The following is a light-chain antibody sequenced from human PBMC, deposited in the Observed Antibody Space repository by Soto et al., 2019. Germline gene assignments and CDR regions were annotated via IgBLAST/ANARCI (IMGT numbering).Light chain of an antibody. V-gene: IGKV3D-15*01. CDR3: QQYNNWPPIT. Sequence: EIVMTQSPDTLSVSPGYRSTISWGSSQSVSSKLACDQQKPGQAPRLLIYGASTRATGIPARFSGSGSGTEFTLTISSMKSEDFAVYYCQQYNNWPPITFGQGNKVDIK. CDR2: GAS. J-gene: IGKJ1*01. CDR1: QSVSSK.